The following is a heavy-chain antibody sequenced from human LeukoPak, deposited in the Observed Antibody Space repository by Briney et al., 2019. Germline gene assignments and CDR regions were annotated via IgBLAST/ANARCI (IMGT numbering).Heavy chain of an antibody. V-gene: IGHV3-30*18. D-gene: IGHD3-10*01. J-gene: IGHJ4*02. Sequence: PGGSLRLSCAASGFTFSTFGMHWVCQAPGKGLEWVAVISYDGSNKYYADSVKGRFTISRENSKNTLYLQMNGLRAEDTAVYYCAKDRRDASGSFLDYWGQGTLVTVSS. CDR2: ISYDGSNK. CDR1: GFTFSTFG. CDR3: AKDRRDASGSFLDY.